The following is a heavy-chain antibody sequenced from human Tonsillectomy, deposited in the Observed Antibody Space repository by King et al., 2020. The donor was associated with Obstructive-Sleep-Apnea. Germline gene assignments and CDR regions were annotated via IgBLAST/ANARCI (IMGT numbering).Heavy chain of an antibody. CDR3: ARSGFGELFPPLAFDI. Sequence: QLVQSGAEVKKPGASVKFSCKASGYTFTSYAMHWVRQAPGQRLEWMGWINAGNGNTKYSQKFQGRGTITRDTSAGTAYMELSSLRSEDTAVYYCARSGFGELFPPLAFDIWGQGTMVTVSS. J-gene: IGHJ3*02. V-gene: IGHV1-3*01. CDR1: GYTFTSYA. D-gene: IGHD3-10*01. CDR2: INAGNGNT.